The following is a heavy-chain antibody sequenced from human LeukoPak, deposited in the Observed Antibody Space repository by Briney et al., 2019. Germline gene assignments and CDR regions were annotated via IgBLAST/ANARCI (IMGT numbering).Heavy chain of an antibody. D-gene: IGHD1-14*01. CDR3: ARVPETTSYYYYGMDV. J-gene: IGHJ6*02. V-gene: IGHV3-74*01. CDR2: INSDGSST. Sequence: SGGSLRLSCAAFGFTFSSYWMHWVRQAPGKGLVWVSRINSDGSSTSYADSVKGRFTISRDNAKNTLYLQMNSLRAEDTAVYYCARVPETTSYYYYGMDVWGQGTTVTVSS. CDR1: GFTFSSYW.